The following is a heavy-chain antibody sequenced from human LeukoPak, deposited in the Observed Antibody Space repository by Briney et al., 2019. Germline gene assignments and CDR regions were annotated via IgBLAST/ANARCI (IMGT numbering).Heavy chain of an antibody. V-gene: IGHV1-8*01. CDR2: INPNSGNA. D-gene: IGHD3-10*01. J-gene: IGHJ4*02. Sequence: GASVKVSCKASGYSFTTNDINWVRQATGQGLEWLGWINPNSGNAGYAQKFRGRVSMTRDTSISTVCLELSSLKFEDTAVYYCARKIGDSGSYPDWGQGTLVTVSS. CDR1: GYSFTTND. CDR3: ARKIGDSGSYPD.